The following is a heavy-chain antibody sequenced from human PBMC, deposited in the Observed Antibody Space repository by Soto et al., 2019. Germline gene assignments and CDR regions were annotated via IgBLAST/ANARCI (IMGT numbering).Heavy chain of an antibody. CDR3: ARGQTGTLDYYYYYYYMDV. V-gene: IGHV4-34*01. CDR1: GGSFSGYY. D-gene: IGHD1-7*01. CDR2: INHSGST. J-gene: IGHJ6*03. Sequence: SETLSLTCAVYGGSFSGYYWSWIRQPPGKGLEWIGEINHSGSTNYNPSLKSRVTISVDTSKNQFSLKLSSVTAADTAVYYCARGQTGTLDYYYYYYYMDVWGKGTTVTVSS.